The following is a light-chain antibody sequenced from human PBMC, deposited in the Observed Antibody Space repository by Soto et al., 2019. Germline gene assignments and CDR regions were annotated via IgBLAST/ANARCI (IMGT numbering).Light chain of an antibody. V-gene: IGKV1-27*01. CDR3: QHYNSYSEA. J-gene: IGKJ1*01. CDR2: AAS. Sequence: DIQMTQSPSSLSASVVDRVTITCRANQGISNSLAWYQQKPGKVPKLLIYAASTLQSGVPSRFSGSGSGTDFTLTISSLQPDDFATYYCQHYNSYSEAFGQGTKVDIK. CDR1: QGISNS.